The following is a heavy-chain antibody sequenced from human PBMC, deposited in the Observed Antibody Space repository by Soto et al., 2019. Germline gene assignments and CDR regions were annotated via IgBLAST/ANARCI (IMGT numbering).Heavy chain of an antibody. D-gene: IGHD5-18*01. CDR2: IYPGDSDT. CDR3: ARHEGQQLWSLVNFDY. V-gene: IGHV5-51*01. J-gene: IGHJ4*02. Sequence: PGESLKISCKGSGYSFTSYWIGWVRQMPGKGLEWMGIIYPGDSDTRYSPSFQGQVTISADKSIGTAYLHWSSLKASDTAMYYCARHEGQQLWSLVNFDYWGQGTLVTVSS. CDR1: GYSFTSYW.